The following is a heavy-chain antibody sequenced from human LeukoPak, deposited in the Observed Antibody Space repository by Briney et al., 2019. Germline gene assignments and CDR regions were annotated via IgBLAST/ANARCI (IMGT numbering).Heavy chain of an antibody. D-gene: IGHD3-22*01. Sequence: PGGSLRLSCAASRFTFSSYSMNWVRQAPGKGLEWVSSISSSSSYIYYADSVKGRFTISRDNAKNSLYLQMNSLRAEDTAVYYCARALIYDSSGYPYWGQGTLVTVSS. J-gene: IGHJ4*02. CDR1: RFTFSSYS. V-gene: IGHV3-21*01. CDR2: ISSSSSYI. CDR3: ARALIYDSSGYPY.